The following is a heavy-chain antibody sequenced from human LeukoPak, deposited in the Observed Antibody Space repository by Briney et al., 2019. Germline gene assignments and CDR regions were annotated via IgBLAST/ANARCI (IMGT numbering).Heavy chain of an antibody. V-gene: IGHV3-13*01. J-gene: IGHJ4*02. CDR1: GFTFSSYD. Sequence: GGSLRLSCAASGFTFSSYDMHWVRQATGKGLEWVSAIGTAGDTYYPGSVKGRFTISRDNAKNTLYLQMNSLRAEDTAVYYCLSYNWNFVNDYWGQGTLVTVSS. CDR2: IGTAGDT. D-gene: IGHD1-7*01. CDR3: LSYNWNFVNDY.